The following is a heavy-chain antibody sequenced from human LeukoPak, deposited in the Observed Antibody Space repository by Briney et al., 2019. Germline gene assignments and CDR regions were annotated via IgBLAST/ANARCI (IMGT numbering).Heavy chain of an antibody. CDR1: GFTVSSNY. V-gene: IGHV3-66*01. J-gene: IGHJ3*02. CDR3: ARDYPNGSGWYEGRAFDI. Sequence: GGTLRLSCAASGFTVSSNYMSWVRQAPGKGLEWVSVIYSGGSTYYADSVKGRFTISRDNAKNSLYLQMNSLRAEDTAVYYCARDYPNGSGWYEGRAFDIWGQGTMVTVSS. D-gene: IGHD6-19*01. CDR2: IYSGGST.